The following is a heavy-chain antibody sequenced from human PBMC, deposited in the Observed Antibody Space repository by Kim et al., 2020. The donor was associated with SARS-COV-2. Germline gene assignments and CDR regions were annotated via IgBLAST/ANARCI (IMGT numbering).Heavy chain of an antibody. J-gene: IGHJ4*02. CDR3: ARDAPASSFYDF. Sequence: NTIPALKSRINMSVATSKNQFSLQLTAVTAADTAVYYCARDAPASSFYDFWGQGTLVTVSS. V-gene: IGHV4-4*07. D-gene: IGHD1-26*01.